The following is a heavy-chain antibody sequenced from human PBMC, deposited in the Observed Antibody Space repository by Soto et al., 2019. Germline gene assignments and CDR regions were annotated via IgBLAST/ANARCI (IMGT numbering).Heavy chain of an antibody. D-gene: IGHD3-22*01. CDR1: GFTFSSYA. CDR2: ISYDGSNK. Sequence: LRLSCAASGFTFSSYAMHWVRQAPGKGLGWVAVISYDGSNKYYADSVKGRFTISRDNSKNTLYLQMNSLRAEDTAVYYCARDQEAYYYDSSGYYSLGPFDYWGQGTLVTVSS. CDR3: ARDQEAYYYDSSGYYSLGPFDY. V-gene: IGHV3-30-3*01. J-gene: IGHJ4*02.